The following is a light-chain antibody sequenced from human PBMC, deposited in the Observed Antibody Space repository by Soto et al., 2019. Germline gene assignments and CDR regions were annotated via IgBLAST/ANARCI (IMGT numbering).Light chain of an antibody. Sequence: DIVLTQSPATLSLSPGERATLSCRATQDVSRYLAWYQQKPGQSPRLLIYDASNRATGIPARFSGSGSGTEFTLTISSLQSEDFAVYYCQQYYNRPLTFGGGTKVDI. CDR2: DAS. CDR3: QQYYNRPLT. CDR1: QDVSRY. V-gene: IGKV3-11*01. J-gene: IGKJ4*01.